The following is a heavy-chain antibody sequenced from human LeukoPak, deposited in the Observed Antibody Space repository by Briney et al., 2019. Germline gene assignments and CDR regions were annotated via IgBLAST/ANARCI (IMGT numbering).Heavy chain of an antibody. Sequence: GASVKVSCKASGYTITNNYMHWVRQAPGQGLEWMGWINPNSGGTNYAQKFQGRVTMTRDTSISTAYMELSRLRSDDTAVYYCARVGPNYDFWSGYYRYYFDYWGQGTLVTVSS. CDR3: ARVGPNYDFWSGYYRYYFDY. V-gene: IGHV1-2*02. D-gene: IGHD3-3*01. CDR1: GYTITNNY. J-gene: IGHJ4*02. CDR2: INPNSGGT.